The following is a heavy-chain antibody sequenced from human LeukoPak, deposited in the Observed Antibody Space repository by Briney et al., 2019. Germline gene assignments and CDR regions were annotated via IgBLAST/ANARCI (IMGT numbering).Heavy chain of an antibody. J-gene: IGHJ4*02. CDR1: GGSISSYY. V-gene: IGHV4-59*08. Sequence: SETLSLTCTVSGGSISSYYWSWIRQPPGKGLEWIGYIYYSGSTNYNASLKSRLTISADTSKNQFSLKLSPVTAVDTAVYFCARHEGYSYAFAYWGQGTLVTVSS. D-gene: IGHD5-18*01. CDR2: IYYSGST. CDR3: ARHEGYSYAFAY.